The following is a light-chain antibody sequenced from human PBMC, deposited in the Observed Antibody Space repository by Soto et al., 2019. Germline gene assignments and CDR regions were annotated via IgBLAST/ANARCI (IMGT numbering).Light chain of an antibody. V-gene: IGLV1-40*01. CDR2: AND. CDR1: TSNIGAAYD. J-gene: IGLJ1*01. Sequence: QSVLTQPPSVSGAPGQRVTISCTGSTSNIGAAYDVHWYLQLPGTAPKLLIYANDNRPSGVPDRFSGSKSVTSASLAITGLQAEDEGDYYCQSYDTSLSGFYIFGTGTKVTV. CDR3: QSYDTSLSGFYI.